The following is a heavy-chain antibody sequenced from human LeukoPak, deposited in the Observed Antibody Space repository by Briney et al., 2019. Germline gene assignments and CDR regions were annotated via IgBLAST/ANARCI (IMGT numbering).Heavy chain of an antibody. V-gene: IGHV3-23*01. CDR1: GFTFSSYA. Sequence: GGSLRLSCAASGFTFSSYAMSWVRQAPGKGLEWVSAISGSGGSTYYADSVKGRFTISRDNSKNTLYLKMNSLRAEDTAVYYCAKDHDYGDYPRYYYYYYGMDVWGQGTTVTVSS. CDR3: AKDHDYGDYPRYYYYYYGMDV. CDR2: ISGSGGST. J-gene: IGHJ6*02. D-gene: IGHD4-17*01.